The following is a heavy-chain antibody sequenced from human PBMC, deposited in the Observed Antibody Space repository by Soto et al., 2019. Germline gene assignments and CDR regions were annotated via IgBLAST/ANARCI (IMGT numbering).Heavy chain of an antibody. V-gene: IGHV1-69*06. CDR2: IIPIFGTA. D-gene: IGHD3-10*01. Sequence: QVQLVQSGAEVKKPGSSVKVSCKASGGTFSSYAISWVRQAPGQGLEWMGGIIPIFGTANYAQKFQGRVTITADKSASTAYMELSSLRSEDTAVYYCARVDVLLWFGEHTVNWFDPWGQGTLVTVSS. CDR3: ARVDVLLWFGEHTVNWFDP. CDR1: GGTFSSYA. J-gene: IGHJ5*02.